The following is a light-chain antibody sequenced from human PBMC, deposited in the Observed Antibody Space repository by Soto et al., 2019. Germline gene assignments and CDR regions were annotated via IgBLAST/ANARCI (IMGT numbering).Light chain of an antibody. J-gene: IGLJ3*02. CDR3: TSYAGSEIWV. CDR2: EVS. V-gene: IGLV2-8*01. Sequence: QSVLTQPPSASGSPGQSVTISCTGTSSDVGAYNYVSWYQQYPGKAPKLMIYEVSKRPSGVPDRFSGSKSGKTASLTVSGLQPEDEADYYCTSYAGSEIWVFGGGIKVTVL. CDR1: SSDVGAYNY.